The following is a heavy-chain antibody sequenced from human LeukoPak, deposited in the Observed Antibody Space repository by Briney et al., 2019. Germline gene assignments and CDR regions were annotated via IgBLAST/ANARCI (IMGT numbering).Heavy chain of an antibody. Sequence: SETLSLTCAVYGGSFSGYYWSWIRQPPGKGLEWIGEINHSGSTNYNPSLKSRVTISVDTSKNQFSLKLSSVTAADTAVYYCARGLSRSSRFDPWGQGTLVTVSS. J-gene: IGHJ5*02. V-gene: IGHV4-34*01. CDR2: INHSGST. CDR3: ARGLSRSSRFDP. CDR1: GGSFSGYY. D-gene: IGHD2/OR15-2a*01.